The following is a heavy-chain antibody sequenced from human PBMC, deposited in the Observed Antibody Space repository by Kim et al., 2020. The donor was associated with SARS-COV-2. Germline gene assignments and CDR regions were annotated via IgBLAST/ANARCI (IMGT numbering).Heavy chain of an antibody. CDR2: SSTI. D-gene: IGHD1-1*01. V-gene: IGHV3-48*02. CDR3: ARIRTGY. Sequence: SSTIYYADSAKGRFTISRDNAKNSLYLQMNSLRDEDTAVYYCARIRTGYWGQGTLVTVSS. J-gene: IGHJ4*02.